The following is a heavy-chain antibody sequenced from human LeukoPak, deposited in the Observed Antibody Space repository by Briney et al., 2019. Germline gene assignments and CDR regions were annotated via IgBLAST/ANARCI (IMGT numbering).Heavy chain of an antibody. CDR1: GGSFSGYY. CDR3: ARHRPPSLWFGWGNWFDP. Sequence: PSETLSLTCAVYGGSFSGYYWSWIRQPPGKGLEWIGEINHSGSTNYNPSLKSRVTISVDTSKNQFSLKLSSVTAADTAVYYCARHRPPSLWFGWGNWFDPWGRGTLVTVSS. J-gene: IGHJ5*02. V-gene: IGHV4-34*01. D-gene: IGHD3-10*01. CDR2: INHSGST.